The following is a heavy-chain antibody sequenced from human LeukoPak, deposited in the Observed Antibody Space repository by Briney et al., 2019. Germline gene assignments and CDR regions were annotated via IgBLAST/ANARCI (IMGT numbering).Heavy chain of an antibody. J-gene: IGHJ5*02. V-gene: IGHV3-48*01. CDR1: GFTFSSYS. D-gene: IGHD3-3*01. Sequence: GGSLRLSCAASGFTFSSYSLNWVRQAPGKGLEWVSYISPSSSSMYYADSVKGRFTISSDNARNSLYLQMNSLSTEDTALYYCARDAASGNNWFDPWGQGTLVTVSS. CDR2: ISPSSSSM. CDR3: ARDAASGNNWFDP.